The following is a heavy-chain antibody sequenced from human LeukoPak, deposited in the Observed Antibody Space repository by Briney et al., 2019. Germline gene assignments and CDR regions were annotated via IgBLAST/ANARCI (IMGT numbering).Heavy chain of an antibody. CDR1: GFTFSLYA. D-gene: IGHD2-2*01. V-gene: IGHV3-21*05. CDR2: IDSGSDDI. Sequence: PGGSLRLSCAASGFTFSLYAMNWVRQAPGKGLEWVSYIDSGSDDIHYADSVRGRFTISRDNAKNTLYLQMKSLRAEDTAVYYCARDTYPPSLIDYWGQGTLVTVSS. J-gene: IGHJ4*02. CDR3: ARDTYPPSLIDY.